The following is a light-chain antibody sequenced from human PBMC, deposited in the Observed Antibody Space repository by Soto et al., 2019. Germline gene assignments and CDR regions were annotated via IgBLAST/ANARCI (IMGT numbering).Light chain of an antibody. Sequence: QAVVTQPASVSGSPGRSITISCTGTSSDVGFYNYVSWYQHHPGKAPNLVIYDVSDRPSGVSNRFSGSKSDNTASLTISGLQSEDEADYYCSSYTSSTTLVVFGGGTKLTVL. J-gene: IGLJ2*01. CDR2: DVS. CDR1: SSDVGFYNY. V-gene: IGLV2-14*03. CDR3: SSYTSSTTLVV.